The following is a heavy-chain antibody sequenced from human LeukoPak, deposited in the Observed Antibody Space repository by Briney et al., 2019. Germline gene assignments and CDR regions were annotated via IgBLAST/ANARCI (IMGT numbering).Heavy chain of an antibody. D-gene: IGHD3-3*01. V-gene: IGHV4-38-2*02. CDR1: GYSISSGYY. J-gene: IGHJ5*02. Sequence: SEALSLTCTVSGYSISSGYYWGWIRQPPGKGLEWIGSIYHSGSTYYNPSLKSRVTISVDMSKNQFSLKLRSVTAADTAVYYCARDLTIFRVAPPPYNWFDPWGQGTLVTVSS. CDR2: IYHSGST. CDR3: ARDLTIFRVAPPPYNWFDP.